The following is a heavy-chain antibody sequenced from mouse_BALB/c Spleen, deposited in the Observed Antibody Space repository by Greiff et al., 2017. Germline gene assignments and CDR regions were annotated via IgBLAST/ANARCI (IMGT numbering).Heavy chain of an antibody. J-gene: IGHJ3*01. CDR1: GYSITSDYA. V-gene: IGHV3-2*02. CDR2: ISYSGST. CDR3: ARLAPWFAY. Sequence: VQLQESGPGLVKPSQSLSLTCTVTGYSITSDYAWNWIRQFPGNKLEWMGYISYSGSTSYNPSLKSRISITRDTSKNQFFLQLNSVTTEDTATYYCARLAPWFAYWGQGTLVTVSA.